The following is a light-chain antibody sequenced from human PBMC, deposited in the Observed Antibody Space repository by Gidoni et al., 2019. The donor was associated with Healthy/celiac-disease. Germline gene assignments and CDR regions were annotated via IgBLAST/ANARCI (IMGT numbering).Light chain of an antibody. V-gene: IGKV1-33*01. J-gene: IGKJ2*01. CDR3: QQYDNLPYT. Sequence: DIQMTQSPSSLSASVGDRVTITCQASQDISNYLNWYQQKPGKAPKLLIYDASNLETGVPSRFSGSGSGTDFTFTISSLQPEDIATYYCQQYDNLPYTFGQXTKLDIK. CDR2: DAS. CDR1: QDISNY.